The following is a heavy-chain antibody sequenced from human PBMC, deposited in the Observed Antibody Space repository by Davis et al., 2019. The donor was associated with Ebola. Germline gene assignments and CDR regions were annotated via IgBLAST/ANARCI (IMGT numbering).Heavy chain of an antibody. V-gene: IGHV3-30-3*01. D-gene: IGHD3-10*01. CDR1: GFTFSSYA. J-gene: IGHJ4*02. Sequence: GGSLRLSCAASGFTFSSYAMHWVRQAPGKGLEWVAVISYDGSNKYYADSVKGRFTISRDNSKNTLYLQMNSLRAEDTAVYYCARDLWGLMVQGVPLDYWGQGTLVTVSS. CDR3: ARDLWGLMVQGVPLDY. CDR2: ISYDGSNK.